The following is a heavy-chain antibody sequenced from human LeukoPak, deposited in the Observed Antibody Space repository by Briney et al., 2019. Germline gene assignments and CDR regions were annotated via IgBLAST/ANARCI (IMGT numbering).Heavy chain of an antibody. CDR3: ARGAGLVGFGS. CDR1: GYSISSGYY. D-gene: IGHD6-19*01. V-gene: IGHV4-38-2*02. J-gene: IGHJ4*02. CDR2: INHSGST. Sequence: KPSETLSLTCTVSGYSISSGYYWSWIRQPPGKGLEWIGEINHSGSTNYNPSLKSRVTISVDTSKNQFSLKLSSVTAADTAVYYCARGAGLVGFGSWGQGTLVTVSS.